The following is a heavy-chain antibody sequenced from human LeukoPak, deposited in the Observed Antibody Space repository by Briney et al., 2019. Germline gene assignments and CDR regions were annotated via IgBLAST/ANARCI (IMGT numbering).Heavy chain of an antibody. J-gene: IGHJ1*01. CDR2: IHPNSGGT. Sequence: GASVKVSCKASGYTFADYYLLWVRQAPGQGLEWMGWIHPNSGGTNYAQKFQGRVAMTRDTSISTAYMELSSLRSDDTAAYYCARLAAVPGWGQGTLVTVSS. CDR1: GYTFADYY. D-gene: IGHD6-19*01. CDR3: ARLAAVPG. V-gene: IGHV1-2*02.